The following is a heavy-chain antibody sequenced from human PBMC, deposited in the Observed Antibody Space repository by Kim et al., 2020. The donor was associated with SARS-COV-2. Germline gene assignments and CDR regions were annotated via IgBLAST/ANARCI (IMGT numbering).Heavy chain of an antibody. V-gene: IGHV1-3*01. CDR3: ARDRIAAGTMYYFDY. Sequence: QKFQGRVTITRDTSASTAYMELSSLRSEDTAVYYCARDRIAAGTMYYFDYWGQGTLVTVSS. J-gene: IGHJ4*02. D-gene: IGHD6-13*01.